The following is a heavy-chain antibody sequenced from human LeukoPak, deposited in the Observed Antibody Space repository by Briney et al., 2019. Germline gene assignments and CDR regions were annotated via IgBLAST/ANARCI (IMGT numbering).Heavy chain of an antibody. D-gene: IGHD4-17*01. CDR2: ISGSGGST. J-gene: IGHJ4*02. CDR3: AKGEYGDSV. V-gene: IGHV3-23*01. Sequence: PGGSLRLSCAASAFTFSSHATGSVRQAPGKGLEWVSAISGSGGSTSYAASVKGRFTMSRDNSKNTLYLQMNSLTAVNAAVNQSAKGEYGDSVWGEGTLVTVSS. CDR1: AFTFSSHA.